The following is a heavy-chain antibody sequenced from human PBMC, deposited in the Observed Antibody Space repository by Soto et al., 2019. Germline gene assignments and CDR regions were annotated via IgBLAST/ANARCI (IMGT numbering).Heavy chain of an antibody. D-gene: IGHD3-16*01. V-gene: IGHV3-23*01. J-gene: IGHJ4*02. CDR1: GFKFSNYA. Sequence: GGSLRLSCAASGFKFSNYAMSWVRQAPGKGLEWVSLISATGGGTYYADSVKGRFAISRDNSHNTLYPQVHSLTAEDTAVYYCAKDRRAGGNSAFYFDFWGQGAQVTVSS. CDR3: AKDRRAGGNSAFYFDF. CDR2: ISATGGGT.